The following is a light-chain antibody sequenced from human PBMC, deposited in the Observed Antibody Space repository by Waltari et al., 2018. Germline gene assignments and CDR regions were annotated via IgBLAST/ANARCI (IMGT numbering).Light chain of an antibody. CDR3: QHLHSYPWT. CDR2: AAS. Sequence: DIQLTQSPSFLSASVGDRVTITCRASQDISSYLAWYQQKPGKAPKLLIYAASSLQSGVPPRFSCSGSGSEFTLTISSLQPEDIATYYCQHLHSYPWTFGQGTRVEIK. J-gene: IGKJ1*01. V-gene: IGKV1-9*01. CDR1: QDISSY.